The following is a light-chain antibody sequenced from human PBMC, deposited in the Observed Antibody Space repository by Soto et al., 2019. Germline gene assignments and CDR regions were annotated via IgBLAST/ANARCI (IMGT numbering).Light chain of an antibody. Sequence: EILMTQSPLTLSVSPGEGATLSCRASQNINSNLAWYQQRPGQAPRVLIYGASSRASGIPDRFSGSGSGTDFTLTINRLEPDDFAVYYCQQYKDWPPLTFGGETRVESK. CDR1: QNINSN. V-gene: IGKV3D-15*01. CDR3: QQYKDWPPLT. J-gene: IGKJ4*01. CDR2: GAS.